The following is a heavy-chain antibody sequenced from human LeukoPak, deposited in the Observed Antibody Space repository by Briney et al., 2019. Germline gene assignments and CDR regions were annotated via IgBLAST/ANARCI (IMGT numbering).Heavy chain of an antibody. V-gene: IGHV3-30*18. CDR2: ISYDGSNK. CDR3: AKDASPVVAANFDY. Sequence: GGSLRLSCAASGFTFSSYGMHWVRQAPGKSLEWVAVISYDGSNKYYADSVKGRFTISRDNSKNTLYLQMNSLRAEDTAVYYCAKDASPVVAANFDYWGQGTLVTVSS. D-gene: IGHD2-15*01. J-gene: IGHJ4*02. CDR1: GFTFSSYG.